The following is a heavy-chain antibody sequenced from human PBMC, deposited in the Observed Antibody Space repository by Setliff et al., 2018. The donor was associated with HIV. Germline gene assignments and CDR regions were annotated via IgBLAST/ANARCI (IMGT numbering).Heavy chain of an antibody. V-gene: IGHV7-4-1*02. CDR2: INTYSGKP. CDR1: GYNFTNYG. Sequence: ASVKVSCKASGYNFTNYGIGWVRQAPGQGPEWLGLINTYSGKPTYVKGLTGRFVFSLDTSVNTAYLQISSLKTGDTAVYYCARQNGDYHGVDKWGQGTLVTVSS. D-gene: IGHD4-17*01. J-gene: IGHJ4*02. CDR3: ARQNGDYHGVDK.